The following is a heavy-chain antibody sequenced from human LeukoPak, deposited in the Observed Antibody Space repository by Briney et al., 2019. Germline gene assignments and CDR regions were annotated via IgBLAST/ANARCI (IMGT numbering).Heavy chain of an antibody. V-gene: IGHV3-23*01. CDR3: AKSRSSGLDASDI. J-gene: IGHJ3*02. CDR2: ISGSGGST. CDR1: GFTFSSYA. Sequence: GGPLRLSCAASGFTFSSYAMSWVRQAPGKGLEWVSAISGSGGSTYYADSVKGRFTISRDNSKNTLYLQMNSLRAEDTAVYHCAKSRSSGLDASDIWGQGTMVTVSS. D-gene: IGHD3-22*01.